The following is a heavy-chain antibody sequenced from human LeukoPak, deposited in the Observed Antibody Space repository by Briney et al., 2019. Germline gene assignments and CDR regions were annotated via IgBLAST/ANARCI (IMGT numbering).Heavy chain of an antibody. CDR1: GGSFSGYY. V-gene: IGHV4-34*01. CDR3: ARAVRAATNYYYGMDV. J-gene: IGHJ6*02. CDR2: INHSGST. Sequence: PSETLSLTCAVYGGSFSGYYWSWLRQPPGKGLEWLGEINHSGSTNYNPSLKSRVTISVDTSKNQFSLKLSSVTAADTAVYYCARAVRAATNYYYGMDVWGQGTTVTVSS. D-gene: IGHD2-15*01.